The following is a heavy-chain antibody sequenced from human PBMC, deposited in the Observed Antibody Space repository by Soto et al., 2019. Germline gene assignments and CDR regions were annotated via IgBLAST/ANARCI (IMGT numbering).Heavy chain of an antibody. CDR2: IYYSGST. CDR1: GGSISSYY. Sequence: LSLTCTVSGGSISSYYWSWIRQPPGKGLEWIGYIYYSGSTNYNPSLKSRVTISVDTSKNQFSLKLSSVTAAGTAVYYCARYYDRHAFDIWGQGTMVTVSS. V-gene: IGHV4-59*01. D-gene: IGHD3-22*01. J-gene: IGHJ3*02. CDR3: ARYYDRHAFDI.